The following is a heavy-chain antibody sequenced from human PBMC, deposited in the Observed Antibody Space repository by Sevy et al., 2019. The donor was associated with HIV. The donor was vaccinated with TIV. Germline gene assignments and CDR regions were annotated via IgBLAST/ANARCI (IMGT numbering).Heavy chain of an antibody. CDR1: GFTFRNYA. CDR3: AKIAPGGSYLHFLDS. Sequence: GGSLRLSCVVSGFTFRNYAMHWVRQAPGKGLEWVALISYDGESQYYADSVKGRFIISRDNSKNTLYLQMNNLRLEDTAMYYCAKIAPGGSYLHFLDSWGQGTLVTVSS. CDR2: ISYDGESQ. J-gene: IGHJ4*02. V-gene: IGHV3-30*18. D-gene: IGHD1-26*01.